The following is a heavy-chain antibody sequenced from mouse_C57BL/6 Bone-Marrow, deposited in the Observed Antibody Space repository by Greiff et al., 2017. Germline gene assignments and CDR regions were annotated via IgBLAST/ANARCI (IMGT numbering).Heavy chain of an antibody. CDR3: ALPYFDY. V-gene: IGHV1-69*01. J-gene: IGHJ2*01. D-gene: IGHD1-1*01. CDR1: GYTFTSYW. Sequence: QVQLQQPGAELVMPGASVKLSCKASGYTFTSYWMHWVKQRPGQGLEWIGEIDPSDSYTNYNQKFKGKSTLTVDKSSSTAYMQLSSLPSEDSAVYYCALPYFDYWGQGTTLTVSS. CDR2: IDPSDSYT.